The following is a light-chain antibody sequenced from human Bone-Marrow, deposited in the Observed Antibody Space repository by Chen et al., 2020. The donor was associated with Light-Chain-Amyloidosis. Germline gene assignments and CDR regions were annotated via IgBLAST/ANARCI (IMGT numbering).Light chain of an antibody. CDR2: EDT. J-gene: IGLJ3*02. CDR1: VTDVGSYNL. Sequence: QSALTQPASVSGSPGQSLTISCTGTVTDVGSYNLVSWYQQYPGKAPKLLIYEDTKRPSGVSRRFSASKSGITASLTISGIQAEDEAVYYCCSYAGTPWLFGGGTYLTVL. V-gene: IGLV2-23*01. CDR3: CSYAGTPWL.